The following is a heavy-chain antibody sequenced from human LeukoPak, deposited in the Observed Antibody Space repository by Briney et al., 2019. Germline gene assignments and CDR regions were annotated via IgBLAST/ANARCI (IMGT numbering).Heavy chain of an antibody. CDR3: ARERNRPTYYDFWSGLGSWFDP. J-gene: IGHJ5*02. CDR1: GGSISSGSFY. Sequence: SETLSLTCTVSGGSISSGSFYWSWIRQPAGKGLEWIGSIYYSGSTKYNPSLRSRVTISVDTSKNQFSLKLRSVTAADTAVYYCARERNRPTYYDFWSGLGSWFDPWGQGTLVTVSS. D-gene: IGHD3-3*01. CDR2: IYYSGST. V-gene: IGHV4-61*10.